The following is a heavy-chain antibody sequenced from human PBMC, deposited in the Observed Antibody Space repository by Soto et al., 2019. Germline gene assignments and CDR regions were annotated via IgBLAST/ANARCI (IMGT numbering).Heavy chain of an antibody. J-gene: IGHJ5*02. CDR3: AREGDGGGSVVSSWFDP. Sequence: QVQLVESGGGLVQPGGSLRLSCAASGFTFSDHYMSWIRQAPGKGREWVSYISSSSSYTNYADSVKGRFTISRDNATNSLYLQMNSLRAEDTAVYYCAREGDGGGSVVSSWFDPWGQGTLVTVSS. CDR2: ISSSSSYT. V-gene: IGHV3-11*06. D-gene: IGHD2-15*01. CDR1: GFTFSDHY.